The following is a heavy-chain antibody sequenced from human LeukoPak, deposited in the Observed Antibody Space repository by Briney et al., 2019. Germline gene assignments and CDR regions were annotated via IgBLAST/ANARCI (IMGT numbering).Heavy chain of an antibody. Sequence: GGSLRLSCATSGFTFDDYGMIWVRQAPGKGLEWVSVLYSAGSTYFADSVKGRFTISRDNSKNTLYLQMNSLKPEDTAVYYCASGGDPQWLVHGEYWGQGTLVTVSS. CDR3: ASGGDPQWLVHGEY. D-gene: IGHD6-19*01. CDR1: GFTFDDYG. V-gene: IGHV3-53*01. CDR2: LYSAGST. J-gene: IGHJ4*02.